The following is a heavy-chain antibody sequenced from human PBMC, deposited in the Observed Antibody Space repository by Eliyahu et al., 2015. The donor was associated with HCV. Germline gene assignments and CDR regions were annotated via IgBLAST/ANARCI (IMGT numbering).Heavy chain of an antibody. Sequence: QVQLQQWGAGLLEPSETLSLTCAXYGGSFSDYYWTWIRQSPGKGLEWIGEINHSGNTNYNPSLKSRVTISVDTSKNQFSLKLNSVTAADATVYYCARGAKRQTTVTTSRWLDPWGQGTLVTVSS. V-gene: IGHV4-34*01. D-gene: IGHD4-17*01. CDR3: ARGAKRQTTVTTSRWLDP. CDR1: GGSFSDYY. J-gene: IGHJ5*02. CDR2: INHSGNT.